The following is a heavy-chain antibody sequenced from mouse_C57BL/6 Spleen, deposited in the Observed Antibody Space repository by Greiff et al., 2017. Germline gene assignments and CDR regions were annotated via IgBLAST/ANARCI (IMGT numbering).Heavy chain of an antibody. Sequence: VQGVESGAELVKPGASVKISCKASGYAFSSYWMNWVKQRPGKGLEWIGQIYPGDGDTNYNGKFKGKATLTADKSSSTAYMQLSSLTSEDSAVYFCARGGVGYFDVWGTGTTVTVSS. V-gene: IGHV1-80*01. CDR2: IYPGDGDT. J-gene: IGHJ1*03. CDR1: GYAFSSYW. CDR3: ARGGVGYFDV.